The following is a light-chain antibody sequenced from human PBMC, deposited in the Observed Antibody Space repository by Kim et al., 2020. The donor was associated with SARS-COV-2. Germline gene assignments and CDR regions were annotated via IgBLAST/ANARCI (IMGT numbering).Light chain of an antibody. Sequence: PGQRVTSSCTGSSSNIGAGYDVHWYQQLPGTAPKLLIYGNSNRPSGVPDRFSGSKSGTSASLAITGLQAEDEADYYCQSYDSSHVVFGGGTQLTVL. CDR1: SSNIGAGYD. CDR3: QSYDSSHVV. J-gene: IGLJ2*01. CDR2: GNS. V-gene: IGLV1-40*01.